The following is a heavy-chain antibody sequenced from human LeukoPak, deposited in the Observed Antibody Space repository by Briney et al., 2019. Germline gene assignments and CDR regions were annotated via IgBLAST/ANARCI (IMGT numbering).Heavy chain of an antibody. J-gene: IGHJ4*02. CDR2: IYTSGST. CDR3: ASGLRYFDLYY. Sequence: SETLSLTCTVSGGSISSYYWSWVRQPAGKGLEWIGRIYTSGSTNYNPSLKSRVTMSVDTSKNQFSLKLSSVTAADTAVYYCASGLRYFDLYYWGQGTLVTVSS. CDR1: GGSISSYY. V-gene: IGHV4-4*07. D-gene: IGHD3-9*01.